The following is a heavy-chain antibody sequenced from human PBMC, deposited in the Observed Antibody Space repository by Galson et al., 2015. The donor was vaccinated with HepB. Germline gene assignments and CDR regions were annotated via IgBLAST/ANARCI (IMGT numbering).Heavy chain of an antibody. V-gene: IGHV2-5*01. CDR3: ARNKVSSRYTIGY. J-gene: IGHJ4*02. CDR2: IYWNDDK. CDR1: GFSLSTSGVG. D-gene: IGHD6-13*01. Sequence: PALVKPTQTLTLTCTFSGFSLSTSGVGVGWIRQPPGKALEWLALIYWNDDKRYNPSLNSRLTITKDTSENQVVLTLSNVDPVDTATYYCARNKVSSRYTIGYWGQGTLVIVSS.